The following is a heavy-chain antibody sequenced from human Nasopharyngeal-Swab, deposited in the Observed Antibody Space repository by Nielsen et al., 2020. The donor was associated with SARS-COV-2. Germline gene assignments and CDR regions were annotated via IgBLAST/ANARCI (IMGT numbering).Heavy chain of an antibody. D-gene: IGHD6-19*01. CDR1: GGTFSSYA. V-gene: IGHV1-18*01. CDR3: ARYREAGMNSSPSDY. CDR2: ISAYNGNT. J-gene: IGHJ4*02. Sequence: APVKVSCKASGGTFSSYAISWVRQAPGQGLEWMGWISAYNGNTNYAQKLQGRVTMTTDTSTSTAYMELRSLRSDDTAVYYCARYREAGMNSSPSDYWGQGTLVTVSS.